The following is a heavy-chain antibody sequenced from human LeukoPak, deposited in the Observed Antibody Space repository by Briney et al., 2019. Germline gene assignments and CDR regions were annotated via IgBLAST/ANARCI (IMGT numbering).Heavy chain of an antibody. V-gene: IGHV1-18*01. D-gene: IGHD6-25*01. J-gene: IGHJ4*02. CDR3: ARSLDAAAGLANFDY. CDR2: INCYNGNT. Sequence: ASVRVSCKASGYSFSYFGINWVRQAPGQGLEWIGWINCYNGNTNYAQKSEGRLTLTTDTATSTVYMELRNLGYDDTAVYYCARSLDAAAGLANFDYWGQGTRVTVSS. CDR1: GYSFSYFG.